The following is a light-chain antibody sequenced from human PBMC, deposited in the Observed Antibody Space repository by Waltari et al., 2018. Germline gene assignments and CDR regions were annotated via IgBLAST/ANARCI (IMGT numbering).Light chain of an antibody. CDR3: LLYHSGAQLWV. CDR2: STS. Sequence: QTVVTQEPSLTVSPGGTVTLTCASSTGAVTSGYFPIWYQQKPGQAPRPLIYSTSNNPSWTPARFSGSLLGDKAALTLSAVQPEDEAEYYCLLYHSGAQLWVFGGGTKLTVL. CDR1: TGAVTSGYF. J-gene: IGLJ3*02. V-gene: IGLV7-43*01.